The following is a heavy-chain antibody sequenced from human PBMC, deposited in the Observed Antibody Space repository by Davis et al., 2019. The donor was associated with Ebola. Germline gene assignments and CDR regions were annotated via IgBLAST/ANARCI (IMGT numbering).Heavy chain of an antibody. D-gene: IGHD3-9*01. Sequence: GESLKISCAASGFTFSSYSMNWVRQAPGKGLEWVSSISSSSGYIYYADSVKGRFTISRDNAKNSLYLQMNSLRAEDTAVYYCAREALRLGLWGQGTLVTVSS. CDR3: AREALRLGL. V-gene: IGHV3-21*01. J-gene: IGHJ4*02. CDR2: ISSSSGYI. CDR1: GFTFSSYS.